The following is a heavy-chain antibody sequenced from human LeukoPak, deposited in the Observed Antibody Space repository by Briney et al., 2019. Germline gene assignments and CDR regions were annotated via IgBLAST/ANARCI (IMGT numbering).Heavy chain of an antibody. D-gene: IGHD1-1*01. CDR1: GFTFSSYG. CDR3: ARGGHPEELDY. V-gene: IGHV3-33*01. J-gene: IGHJ4*02. Sequence: GRSLRLSCAASGFTFSSYGMHWVRQAPGKGLEWVALIWYDGSNKYYTDSVKGRLTISRDSAKNSLYLQMNSLRDEDTAVYYCARGGHPEELDYWGQGTLVSVSS. CDR2: IWYDGSNK.